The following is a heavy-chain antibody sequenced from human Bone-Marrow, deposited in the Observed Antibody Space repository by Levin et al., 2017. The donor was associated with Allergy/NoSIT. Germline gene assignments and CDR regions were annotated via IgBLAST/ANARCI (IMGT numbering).Heavy chain of an antibody. J-gene: IGHJ4*02. CDR2: IYHSGST. CDR1: GGSISSGGYS. Sequence: SETLSLTCAVSGGSISSGGYSWSWIRQPPGKGLEWIGYIYHSGSTYYNPSLKSRVTISVDRSKNQFSLKLSSVTAADTAVYYCARVAGGYCSGGSCYGREDYWGQGTLVTVSS. V-gene: IGHV4-30-2*01. CDR3: ARVAGGYCSGGSCYGREDY. D-gene: IGHD2-15*01.